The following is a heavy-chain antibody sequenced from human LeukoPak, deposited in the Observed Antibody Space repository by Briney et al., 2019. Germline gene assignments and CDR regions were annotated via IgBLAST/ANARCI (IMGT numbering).Heavy chain of an antibody. D-gene: IGHD3-3*01. Sequence: SQTLSLTCAISGDSVSSNSAAWNWIRQSPSRGLEWLGRTYYRYKWYNDYAVSVKSRITINPDTSKNQFSLQLNSVTPEDTAVYYCARDRPSALGVAHYYFDYWGQGTLVTVSS. CDR3: ARDRPSALGVAHYYFDY. J-gene: IGHJ4*02. CDR2: TYYRYKWYN. CDR1: GDSVSSNSAA. V-gene: IGHV6-1*01.